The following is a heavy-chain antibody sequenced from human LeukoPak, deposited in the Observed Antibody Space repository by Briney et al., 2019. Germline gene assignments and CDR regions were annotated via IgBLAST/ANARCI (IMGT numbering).Heavy chain of an antibody. J-gene: IGHJ6*03. CDR3: AKLGGEVRFLEYLRTNYYYYYYMDV. CDR1: GLTFSSYW. Sequence: GGSLRLSCVGSGLTFSSYWMTWFRQAPGKGLEWVANIKQDGTEKSYMDSVKGRFTISRDNSKNTLFLQMNSLRAEDTAVYFCAKLGGEVRFLEYLRTNYYYYYYMDVWGKGTTVTVSS. CDR2: IKQDGTEK. V-gene: IGHV3-7*03. D-gene: IGHD3-3*01.